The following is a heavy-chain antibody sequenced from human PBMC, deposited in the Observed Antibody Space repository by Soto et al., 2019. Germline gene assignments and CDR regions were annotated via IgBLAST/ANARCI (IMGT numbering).Heavy chain of an antibody. J-gene: IGHJ4*02. CDR3: AGGGYGCYDSSGYYGYY. CDR1: GGTFSSYA. V-gene: IGHV1-69*12. CDR2: IIPIFGTP. Sequence: QVQLVQSGAEVKKPGSSVKVSCKASGGTFSSYAISWVRQAPGQGLEWMGGIIPIFGTPTYAQKFQGRVTITADESTSTAYMELSSLRSGDTAVYYCAGGGYGCYDSSGYYGYYWGQGTLVTVSS. D-gene: IGHD3-22*01.